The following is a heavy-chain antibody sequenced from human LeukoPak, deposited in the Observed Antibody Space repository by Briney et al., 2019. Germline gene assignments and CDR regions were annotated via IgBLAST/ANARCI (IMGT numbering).Heavy chain of an antibody. CDR2: ISDVVAHT. V-gene: IGHV3-23*01. Sequence: GESLRLSCAAYAFIFSNFGMSWIRQAPGKGLEWVSHISDVVAHTWYADSVKGRFIISRDNSNNRVFLQMNSLRPEDTALYYCAKDNYGGVYASWGQGTLVTVSS. J-gene: IGHJ5*02. CDR3: AKDNYGGVYAS. CDR1: AFIFSNFG. D-gene: IGHD3-16*01.